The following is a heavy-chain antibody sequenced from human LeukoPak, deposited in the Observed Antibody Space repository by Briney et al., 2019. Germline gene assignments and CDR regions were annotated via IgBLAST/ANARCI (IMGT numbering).Heavy chain of an antibody. V-gene: IGHV1-69*05. D-gene: IGHD7-27*01. CDR2: IIPIFVTA. CDR3: ARDPGTGDAFDI. CDR1: VGTFTSYA. J-gene: IGHJ3*02. Sequence: SLKVSCKASVGTFTSYAISWVRQAPGQGIEWMGRIIPIFVTANYAQKFQGRVTITTYESTSTAYMELSSLRSEDTAVYDCARDPGTGDAFDIWGQGTMVTVSS.